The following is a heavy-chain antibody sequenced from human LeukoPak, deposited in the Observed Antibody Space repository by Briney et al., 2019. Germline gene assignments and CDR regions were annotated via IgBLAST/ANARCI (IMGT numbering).Heavy chain of an antibody. J-gene: IGHJ3*02. CDR3: AREDRDGYDWEAIHNDAFDI. D-gene: IGHD5-24*01. CDR2: INPNSGGT. V-gene: IGHV1-2*02. Sequence: VASVKLSCKASGYTFNVYYIHLVRQAPGQGLEWMGWINPNSGGTNYAQKFQGRAPMTRDTSISTSYVELSSLRSDDTAVYYCAREDRDGYDWEAIHNDAFDIWGQGTMVTVSS. CDR1: GYTFNVYY.